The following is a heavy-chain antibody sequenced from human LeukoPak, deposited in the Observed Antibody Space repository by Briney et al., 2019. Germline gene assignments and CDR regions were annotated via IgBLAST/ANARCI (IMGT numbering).Heavy chain of an antibody. CDR1: GYTFTSYG. J-gene: IGHJ3*02. V-gene: IGHV1-18*01. CDR2: ISAYNGNT. D-gene: IGHD1-1*01. Sequence: ASVKVSRKASGYTFTSYGISWVRQAPGQGLEWMGWISAYNGNTNYAQKLQGRVTMTTDTSTSTAYMELRSLRSDDTAVYYCARDHPFKTGTTGPDAFDIWGQGTMVTVSS. CDR3: ARDHPFKTGTTGPDAFDI.